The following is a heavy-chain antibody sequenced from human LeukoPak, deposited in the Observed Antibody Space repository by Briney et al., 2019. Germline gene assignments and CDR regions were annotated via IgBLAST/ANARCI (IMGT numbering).Heavy chain of an antibody. D-gene: IGHD3-10*01. Sequence: GGSLRLSCAASGFTFSSYAMSLVRQAPGKGLEWVSAISGSGGSTYYADSVKGRFTISRDNSKNTLYLQMNSLRAEDTAVYYCAKHPGFGEFPYYFDYWGQGTLVTVSS. CDR3: AKHPGFGEFPYYFDY. V-gene: IGHV3-23*01. J-gene: IGHJ4*02. CDR2: ISGSGGST. CDR1: GFTFSSYA.